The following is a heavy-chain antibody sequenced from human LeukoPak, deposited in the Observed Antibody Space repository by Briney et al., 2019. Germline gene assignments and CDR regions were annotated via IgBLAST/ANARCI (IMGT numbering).Heavy chain of an antibody. V-gene: IGHV1-2*02. CDR2: INPNSGGT. CDR1: GYTFTGYY. D-gene: IGHD3-9*01. Sequence: GASVKVSCKASGYTFTGYYMHWVRQAPGQGLEWMGWINPNSGGTNYARKFQGRVTMTRDTSISTAYMELSRLRSDDTAVYHCARDRYLDWLLRPYYYYYGMDVWGQGTTVTVSS. CDR3: ARDRYLDWLLRPYYYYYGMDV. J-gene: IGHJ6*02.